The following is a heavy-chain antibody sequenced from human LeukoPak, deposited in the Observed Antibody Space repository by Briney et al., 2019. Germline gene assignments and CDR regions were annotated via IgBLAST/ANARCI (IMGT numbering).Heavy chain of an antibody. V-gene: IGHV3-23*01. CDR3: AKLAYCGGDCEDDAFDI. D-gene: IGHD2-21*01. CDR1: GFTFSSYA. J-gene: IGHJ3*02. CDR2: ISGSGCST. Sequence: GGSLRLSCAASGFTFSSYAMSWVRQAPGKGLEWVAAISGSGCSTYYADSVKGRFTISRDNSKNTLYLQMNSLRAEDTAVYYCAKLAYCGGDCEDDAFDIWGPGKMVTVSS.